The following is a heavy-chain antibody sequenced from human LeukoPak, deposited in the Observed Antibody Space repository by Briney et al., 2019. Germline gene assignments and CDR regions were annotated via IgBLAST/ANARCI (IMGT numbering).Heavy chain of an antibody. Sequence: SGGSLRLSCAASGFTFSSYAMSWVRQAPGKGLEWVSAISGSGGSTYYADSVKGRFTISRDNSKNTLYLQMNSLRAEDTAVYYCAKGGPSARIMIFGVVKSWFDPWGQGTLVTVSS. CDR2: ISGSGGST. V-gene: IGHV3-23*01. D-gene: IGHD3-3*01. CDR3: AKGGPSARIMIFGVVKSWFDP. CDR1: GFTFSSYA. J-gene: IGHJ5*02.